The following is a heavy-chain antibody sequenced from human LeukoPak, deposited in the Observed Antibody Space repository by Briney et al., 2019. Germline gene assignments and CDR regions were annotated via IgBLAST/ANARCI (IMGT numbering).Heavy chain of an antibody. J-gene: IGHJ4*02. D-gene: IGHD5-18*01. V-gene: IGHV4-61*02. Sequence: SQTLSHTCTVSGASVSSGSFYWSWIRQPAGKGLEWIGRVYTSGSTNYNPSLKSRVTISVDTSKNQFSLKLSSVAAADTAVYYCARISGYSYAHFDYWGQGTLVTVSS. CDR2: VYTSGST. CDR3: ARISGYSYAHFDY. CDR1: GASVSSGSFY.